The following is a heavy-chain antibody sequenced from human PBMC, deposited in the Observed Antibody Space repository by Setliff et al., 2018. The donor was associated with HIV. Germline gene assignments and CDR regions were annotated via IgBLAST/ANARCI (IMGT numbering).Heavy chain of an antibody. CDR3: VRQATFGGRIDY. V-gene: IGHV1-2*06. J-gene: IGHJ4*02. Sequence: ASVKVSCKPSGYIFTDYYIHWVRQAPGQGLEWMGRLNPNSGGPSYAQKFQGRVTMTRDTSISVADMELSGLRSDDTAIYFCVRQATFGGRIDYWGQGALVTVSS. D-gene: IGHD3-16*01. CDR2: LNPNSGGP. CDR1: GYIFTDYY.